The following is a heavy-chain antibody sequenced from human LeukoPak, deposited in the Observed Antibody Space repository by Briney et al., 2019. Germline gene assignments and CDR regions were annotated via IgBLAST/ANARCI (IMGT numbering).Heavy chain of an antibody. D-gene: IGHD6-13*01. Sequence: GGSVTLSCAASGFTFSSYEMNWVRQAPGKGLEWVSYISSSGSTIYYADSVKGRFTISRDNAKNALYLQMNSLRAEDTAVYYCARDQAYSSSWYDLGLGYWGQGTLVTVSS. CDR1: GFTFSSYE. V-gene: IGHV3-48*03. CDR2: ISSSGSTI. J-gene: IGHJ4*02. CDR3: ARDQAYSSSWYDLGLGY.